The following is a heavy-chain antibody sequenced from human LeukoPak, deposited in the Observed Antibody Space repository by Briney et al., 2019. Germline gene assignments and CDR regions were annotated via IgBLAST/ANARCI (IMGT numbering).Heavy chain of an antibody. J-gene: IGHJ3*02. Sequence: GGSLRLSCATSGFTFSNYEMNWVRQAPGKGLEWVSYISASGSTIYYTDSVKGRFTISTDNAKNSLYLQMNSLRAEDTAVYYCGRGGYCSGGTCYRFNAFDIWGQGTTVTVSS. CDR1: GFTFSNYE. CDR2: ISASGSTI. V-gene: IGHV3-48*03. D-gene: IGHD2-15*01. CDR3: GRGGYCSGGTCYRFNAFDI.